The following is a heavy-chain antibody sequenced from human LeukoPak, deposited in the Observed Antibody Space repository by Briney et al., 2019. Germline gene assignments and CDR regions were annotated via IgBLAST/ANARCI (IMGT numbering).Heavy chain of an antibody. CDR2: IYHSGST. CDR3: AGNGDFDAFDI. CDR1: GYSISSGYY. J-gene: IGHJ3*02. Sequence: SETLSLTCTVSGYSISSGYYWGWIRQPPGKGLEWIGSIYHSGSTYYNPSLKSRVTISVDTSKNQFSLKLSSVTAADTAVYYCAGNGDFDAFDIWGQGTMATVSS. D-gene: IGHD4-17*01. V-gene: IGHV4-38-2*02.